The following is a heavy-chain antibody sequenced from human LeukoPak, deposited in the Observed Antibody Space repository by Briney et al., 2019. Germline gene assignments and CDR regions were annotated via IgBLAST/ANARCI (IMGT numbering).Heavy chain of an antibody. J-gene: IGHJ4*02. CDR1: GGSFSGYY. Sequence: SETLSLTCAVYGGSFSGYYWSWIRQPPGKGLEWIGEINHSGSTNYNPSLKSRVTISVDTSKNQFSLKLSSVTAADTAVYYCARELRGTGSGGRAAGWYFDYWGQGTLVAVSS. CDR3: ARELRGTGSGGRAAGWYFDY. V-gene: IGHV4-34*01. D-gene: IGHD2-15*01. CDR2: INHSGST.